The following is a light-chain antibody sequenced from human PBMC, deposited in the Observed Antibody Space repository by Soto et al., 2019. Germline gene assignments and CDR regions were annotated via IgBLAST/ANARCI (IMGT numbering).Light chain of an antibody. CDR3: QQYNKFSPT. Sequence: DIQMTQSPSTLSGSVGDRVTMTCRASQSIGSWLAWYQHKPGRAPKLLIFDGARLESGVPSRFSGSGSGTEFTFTISSLQPEDFATYYCQQYNKFSPTFGQGTKGDIK. V-gene: IGKV1-5*01. J-gene: IGKJ1*01. CDR2: DGA. CDR1: QSIGSW.